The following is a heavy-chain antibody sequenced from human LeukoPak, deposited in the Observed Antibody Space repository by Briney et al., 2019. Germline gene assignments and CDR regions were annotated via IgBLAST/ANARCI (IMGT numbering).Heavy chain of an antibody. D-gene: IGHD3-3*01. Sequence: PGGSLRLSCAASGFTFSSYAVHWVRQAPGKGLEWVAVISYDGSNKYYADSVKGRFTISRDNSKNTLYLQMNSLGAEDTAVYYCAREHDYDFWSGYYLYQDYYYMDVWGKGTTVTVSS. V-gene: IGHV3-30*01. CDR1: GFTFSSYA. J-gene: IGHJ6*03. CDR3: AREHDYDFWSGYYLYQDYYYMDV. CDR2: ISYDGSNK.